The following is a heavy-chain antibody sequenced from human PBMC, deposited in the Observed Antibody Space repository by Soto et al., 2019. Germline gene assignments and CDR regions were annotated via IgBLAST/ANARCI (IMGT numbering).Heavy chain of an antibody. J-gene: IGHJ5*01. Sequence: QVTLKESGPVLVKPTETLTLTCTVSGFSLSDSRMGVSWIRQPPGKALEWLAHIFSSDTESYSTSLRTTLTISKDTPKAQALPTVTNMDPVDPATYSSARIATPPGPTWVDSWGQGTLVTVSS. V-gene: IGHV2-26*01. CDR3: ARIATPPGPTWVDS. CDR2: IFSSDTE. CDR1: GFSLSDSRMG.